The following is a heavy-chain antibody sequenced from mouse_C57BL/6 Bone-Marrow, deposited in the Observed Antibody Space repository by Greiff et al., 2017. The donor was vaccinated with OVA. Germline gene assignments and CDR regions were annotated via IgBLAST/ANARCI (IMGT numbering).Heavy chain of an antibody. V-gene: IGHV8-12*01. Sequence: QVTLKESGPGLLQSSQTLSLTCSFSGFSLNTYNMGVSWLRQPSGKGLVWLAHIYWDDDKRYNPSLKSRLTISKHTSINQVYHKITSVETADTATYDGARGESYGTRGYCAMDYWCQGTSVTVSS. D-gene: IGHD1-1*01. CDR2: IYWDDDK. CDR3: ARGESYGTRGYCAMDY. CDR1: GFSLNTYNMG. J-gene: IGHJ4*01.